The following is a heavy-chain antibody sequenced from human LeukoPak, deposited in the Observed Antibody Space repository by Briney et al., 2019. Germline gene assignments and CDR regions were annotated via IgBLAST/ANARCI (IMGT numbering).Heavy chain of an antibody. CDR1: GFTFSDYT. J-gene: IGHJ4*02. D-gene: IGHD5-18*01. CDR2: ISSTSTYI. Sequence: AAGSLRLSCAASGFTFSDYTMNWVRQAPGKGLEWVSSISSTSTYIYYSDSVKGRFTISRDNAKTSLYLQMNTLRAEDTAVYYCARGHLDTTSTSDYWGQGTLVTVSS. CDR3: ARGHLDTTSTSDY. V-gene: IGHV3-21*01.